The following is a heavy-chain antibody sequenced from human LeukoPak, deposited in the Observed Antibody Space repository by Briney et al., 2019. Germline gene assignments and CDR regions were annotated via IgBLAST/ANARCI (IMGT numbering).Heavy chain of an antibody. V-gene: IGHV4-59*08. CDR2: IYYSGST. Sequence: SETLSLTCTVSGGSISSYYWSWIRQPPGKGLEWIGYIYYSGSTNYNPSLKSRVTISVDTSKNQFSLKLSSVTAADTAVYYCARRTRSSWYNWFDPWGQGTLVTVSS. CDR1: GGSISSYY. CDR3: ARRTRSSWYNWFDP. D-gene: IGHD6-13*01. J-gene: IGHJ5*02.